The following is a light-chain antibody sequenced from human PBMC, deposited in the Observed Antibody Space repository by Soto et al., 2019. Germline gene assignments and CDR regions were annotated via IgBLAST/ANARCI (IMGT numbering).Light chain of an antibody. V-gene: IGKV1-12*01. CDR1: QGISGW. J-gene: IGKJ4*01. Sequence: DIQMTQSPSSVSASVGDRVTITCRASQGISGWLAWYQQKPGKAPKLLIYAASSLQSGVPSRFSGSGSGTEFTLTIRNLQPEDFANYYWKQANSFPLTSGGGTKMKIK. CDR2: AAS. CDR3: KQANSFPLT.